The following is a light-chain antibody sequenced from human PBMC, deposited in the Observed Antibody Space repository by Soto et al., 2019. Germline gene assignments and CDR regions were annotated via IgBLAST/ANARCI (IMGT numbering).Light chain of an antibody. CDR1: QSAGNF. Sequence: EIVMTQSPPTLSDTLGETASLSCRASQSAGNFLAWYQQKPGQAPRLLIYYISTRATGIPARFSGSGSGTEFTLTINSLQSEDSAVYYCQQHNRWPFTFGQGTRVEIK. CDR2: YIS. CDR3: QQHNRWPFT. V-gene: IGKV3D-15*01. J-gene: IGKJ5*01.